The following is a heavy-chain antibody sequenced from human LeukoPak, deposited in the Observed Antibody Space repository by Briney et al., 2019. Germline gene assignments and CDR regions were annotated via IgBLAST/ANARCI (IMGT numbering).Heavy chain of an antibody. CDR3: ARRDDYGDY. V-gene: IGHV5-10-1*01. Sequence: GESLRISCKGSGYRLTSYWITWVRQMPGECLEWMGKIDPSDSYTNYSPSFQGHVTISADKSISTAYLQWSSLKASDTAMYYCARRDDYGDYWGQGTLVTVSS. J-gene: IGHJ4*02. CDR2: IDPSDSYT. CDR1: GYRLTSYW.